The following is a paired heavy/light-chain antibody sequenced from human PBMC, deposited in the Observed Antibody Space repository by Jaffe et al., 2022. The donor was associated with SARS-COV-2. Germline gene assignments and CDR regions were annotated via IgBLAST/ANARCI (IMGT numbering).Heavy chain of an antibody. V-gene: IGHV3-74*01. J-gene: IGHJ4*02. CDR2: ITSDGSNT. CDR3: ARDAFCGGDCFDY. Sequence: QLEESGGGLVQPGGSLRLSCAASGFTFSSNWMHWVRQAPGKGLVWVSRITSDGSNTNYADSVRGRFTISRDNAKNTLYLQMNSLRAEDTAVYYCARDAFCGGDCFDYWGQGTLVSVSS. CDR1: GFTFSSNW. D-gene: IGHD2-21*01.
Light chain of an antibody. Sequence: QSALTQPRSVSGSPGQSVTISCTGTSSDVGGYNYVSWYQQHPGKAPKLMIYEVNKRPSGVPDRFSGSKSGNTASLTISGLQAEDEADYYCCSYAGRYIVMFGGGTELTVL. V-gene: IGLV2-11*01. CDR2: EVN. CDR1: SSDVGGYNY. CDR3: CSYAGRYIVM. J-gene: IGLJ3*02.